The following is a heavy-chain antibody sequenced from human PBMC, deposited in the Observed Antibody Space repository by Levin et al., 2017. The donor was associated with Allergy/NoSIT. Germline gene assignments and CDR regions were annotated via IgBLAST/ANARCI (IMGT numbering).Heavy chain of an antibody. V-gene: IGHV4-39*01. D-gene: IGHD5/OR15-5a*01. Sequence: SETLSLTCTVSGDSISSSSSYWGWIRQPPGKGLEWIVSFYYTGTTYFNAPLKGRVTISVETSKNQFSLRLSSVTAADTAVYYCARHNGVYEPIDYWGLGILVTVSS. CDR1: GDSISSSSSY. CDR2: FYYTGTT. J-gene: IGHJ4*02. CDR3: ARHNGVYEPIDY.